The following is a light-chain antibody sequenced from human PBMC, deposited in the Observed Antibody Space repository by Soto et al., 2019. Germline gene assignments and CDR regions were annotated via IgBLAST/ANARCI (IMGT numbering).Light chain of an antibody. CDR2: GAS. CDR1: QSVSSN. CDR3: KQYNNWPRT. Sequence: EVVMTQSPDTLSVSPGERATLSCRASQSVSSNLAWYQQKLGQAPRLLIYGASTRATDIQPRFSGSGSGTEFTLTIRSLQSEDFAIYYCKQYNNWPRTFGQGTKVDIK. V-gene: IGKV3-15*01. J-gene: IGKJ1*01.